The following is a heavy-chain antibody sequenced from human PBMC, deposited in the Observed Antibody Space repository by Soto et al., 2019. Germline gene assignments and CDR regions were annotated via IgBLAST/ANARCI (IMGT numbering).Heavy chain of an antibody. CDR2: ISGSGGIT. V-gene: IGHV3-23*01. Sequence: GGSLRLSCAASGFTFSSYAMSWVRQAPGKGLEWVSAISGSGGITYYADSVKGRFTISRDNSKNTLYLQMNSLRAEDTAVYYCAKEYCSGGSCYSFYYYYGMDVWGQGTTVTVSS. CDR1: GFTFSSYA. CDR3: AKEYCSGGSCYSFYYYYGMDV. D-gene: IGHD2-15*01. J-gene: IGHJ6*02.